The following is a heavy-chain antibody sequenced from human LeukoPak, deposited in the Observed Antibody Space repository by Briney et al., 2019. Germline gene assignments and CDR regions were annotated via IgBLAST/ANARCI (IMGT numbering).Heavy chain of an antibody. J-gene: IGHJ4*02. CDR2: IYYSVRT. CDR1: GDSISSYY. CDR3: ARVGSVVVTAPFGY. V-gene: IGHV4-59*01. D-gene: IGHD2-21*02. Sequence: SETLSLTCTVSGDSISSYYWSWIRQPARKGLGWNVYIYYSVRTNYNPSLKSRVTISVDTSKNQFSLKLSSVTAADTAVYYCARVGSVVVTAPFGYWGQGTLVTVSS.